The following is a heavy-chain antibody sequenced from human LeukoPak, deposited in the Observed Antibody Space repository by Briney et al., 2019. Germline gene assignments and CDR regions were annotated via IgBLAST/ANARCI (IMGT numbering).Heavy chain of an antibody. CDR3: ARDTRDGYNFRFDY. D-gene: IGHD5-24*01. Sequence: PGGSLTLSCAASGFTFSSYELNWLRQAPGKGLDWVSYISSRGSTIYYADSVRGRFTISRDNAKNSLYLQMNSLRAEDTAVYYCARDTRDGYNFRFDYWGQGTLVTVSS. J-gene: IGHJ4*02. CDR2: ISSRGSTI. CDR1: GFTFSSYE. V-gene: IGHV3-48*03.